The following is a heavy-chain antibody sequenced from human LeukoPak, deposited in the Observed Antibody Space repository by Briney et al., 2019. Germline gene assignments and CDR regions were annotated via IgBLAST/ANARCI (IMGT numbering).Heavy chain of an antibody. D-gene: IGHD3-10*01. V-gene: IGHV4-34*01. J-gene: IGHJ6*03. CDR2: INHIGNT. Sequence: SETLSLTCAVYGGSFSGYYWSWIRQPPGKGLERIGDINHIGNTNYDPSLRSRVTISVDTSKNQFSLSLTSATAADTAVYFCARLGSVGYYNYQYMDIWGNGTTVTVSS. CDR1: GGSFSGYY. CDR3: ARLGSVGYYNYQYMDI.